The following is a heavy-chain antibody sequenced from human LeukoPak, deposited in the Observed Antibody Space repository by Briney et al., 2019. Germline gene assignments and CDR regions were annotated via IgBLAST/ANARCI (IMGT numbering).Heavy chain of an antibody. Sequence: GGSLRLSCAASGFTFSSYGMHWVRQAPGKGLEGVAVIWYDGSNKYYADSVKGRFTISRDNSKNTLYLQMNSLRAEDTAVYYCARSYDSSGYYRYFDYWGQGTLVTVSS. CDR1: GFTFSSYG. CDR3: ARSYDSSGYYRYFDY. D-gene: IGHD3-22*01. J-gene: IGHJ4*02. CDR2: IWYDGSNK. V-gene: IGHV3-33*01.